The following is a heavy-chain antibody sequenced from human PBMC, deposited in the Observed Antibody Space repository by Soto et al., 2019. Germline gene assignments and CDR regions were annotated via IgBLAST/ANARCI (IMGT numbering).Heavy chain of an antibody. CDR2: IWYDGSKE. J-gene: IGHJ3*01. Sequence: QVHLVESGGGVVQPGTSLRLSCEASGFTFSGFGMHWVRQTPGKWLEWVAVIWYDGSKEYFADCVKGRFTISRDNSKNALYLQMNSMRAEDSAIYYCARGRGGSYGGNSAHYDVWGQGTLVTVSS. CDR1: GFTFSGFG. V-gene: IGHV3-33*01. D-gene: IGHD4-17*01. CDR3: ARGRGGSYGGNSAHYDV.